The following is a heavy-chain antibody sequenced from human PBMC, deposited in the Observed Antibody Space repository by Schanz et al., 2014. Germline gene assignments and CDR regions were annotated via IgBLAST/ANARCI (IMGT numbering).Heavy chain of an antibody. CDR3: ARDTTWRLDL. Sequence: QVQLQESGPGLVKPSQTLSLTCTVSGGSIRSGTYYWSWIRQPAGKALEWVGRVFPNGITNYNPSPKSRVPKSLDPSKTHFSLPLTSLTAADTAVYYCARDTTWRLDLWGRGTLVTVSS. D-gene: IGHD1-1*01. J-gene: IGHJ2*01. V-gene: IGHV4-61*02. CDR2: VFPNGIT. CDR1: GGSIRSGTYY.